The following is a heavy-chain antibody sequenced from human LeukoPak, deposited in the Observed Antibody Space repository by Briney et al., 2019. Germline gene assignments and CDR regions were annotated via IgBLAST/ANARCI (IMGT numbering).Heavy chain of an antibody. V-gene: IGHV1-46*01. D-gene: IGHD3-3*01. CDR3: ARERGGPYDFWSGYYDAFDI. Sequence: ASVKVSCKASGYTFTSYYMHWVRQAPGQGLEWMGIINPSGGSTSYAQKFQGRVTMTRDTSTGTVYMELSSLRSEDTAVYYCARERGGPYDFWSGYYDAFDIWGQGTMVTVSS. J-gene: IGHJ3*02. CDR2: INPSGGST. CDR1: GYTFTSYY.